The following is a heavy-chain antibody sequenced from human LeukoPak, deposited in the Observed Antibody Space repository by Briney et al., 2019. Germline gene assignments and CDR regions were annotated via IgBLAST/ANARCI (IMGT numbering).Heavy chain of an antibody. Sequence: KASETLSLTCTVSGGSISSYYWSWIRQPAGKGLEWIGRIYTSGSTNYNPSLKSRVTMSVDTSKNQFSLKLSSVTAADTAVYYCARGPNVVSQYLLWLYSGSYFAFDIWGQGTMVTVSS. V-gene: IGHV4-4*07. J-gene: IGHJ3*02. CDR3: ARGPNVVSQYLLWLYSGSYFAFDI. CDR1: GGSISSYY. CDR2: IYTSGST. D-gene: IGHD1-26*01.